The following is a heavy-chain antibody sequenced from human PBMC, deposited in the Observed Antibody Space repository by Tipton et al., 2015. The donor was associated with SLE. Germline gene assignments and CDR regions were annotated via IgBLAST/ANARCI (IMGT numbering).Heavy chain of an antibody. J-gene: IGHJ5*02. CDR1: GGSISSSSYY. V-gene: IGHV4-39*01. D-gene: IGHD6-6*01. CDR3: ARGPRGSSRWFDP. CDR2: IYYSGST. Sequence: TLSLTCTVSGGSISSSSYYWGWIRQPPGKGLEWIGSIYYSGSTYYNPSLKSRVTISVDTSKNQFSLKLSSVTAADTAVYYCARGPRGSSRWFDPWGQGTLVTVSS.